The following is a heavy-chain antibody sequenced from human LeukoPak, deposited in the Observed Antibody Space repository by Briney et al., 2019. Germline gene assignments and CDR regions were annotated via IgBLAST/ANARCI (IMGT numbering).Heavy chain of an antibody. D-gene: IGHD3-10*01. CDR2: INPNSGGT. J-gene: IGHJ4*02. CDR1: GYTFTGYY. V-gene: IGHV1-2*02. CDR3: ARGLIGLWFGELLAPDAFDI. Sequence: ASVKVSCKASGYTFTGYYMHWVRQAPGQGLEWMGWINPNSGGTNYAQKFQGRVTMTRDTSTSTAYMELRSLRSDDTAVYYCARGLIGLWFGELLAPDAFDIWGQGTLVTVSS.